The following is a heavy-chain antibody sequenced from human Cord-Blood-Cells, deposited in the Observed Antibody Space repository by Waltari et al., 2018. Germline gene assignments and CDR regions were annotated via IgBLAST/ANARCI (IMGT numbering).Heavy chain of an antibody. CDR2: ISSCGSAI. CDR3: AGGYSGYDYYYYGMDV. CDR1: GFNFSSYE. J-gene: IGHJ6*02. D-gene: IGHD5-12*01. V-gene: IGHV3-48*03. Sequence: EVQLVESGGGLVQPGGSLRLYCAASGFNFSSYEMNWVRRAPGKGLEWVSYISSCGSAIYYADSVKGRFTIFRYNAKNSLYLQMNSLRAEDTAVYYCAGGYSGYDYYYYGMDVWGQGTTVTVSS.